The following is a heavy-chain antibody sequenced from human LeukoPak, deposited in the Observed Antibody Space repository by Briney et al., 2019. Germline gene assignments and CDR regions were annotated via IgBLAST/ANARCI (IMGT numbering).Heavy chain of an antibody. CDR3: ARDYRAVAGLN. CDR2: IYSGGGST. J-gene: IGHJ4*02. CDR1: GFTVSSNY. Sequence: GGSLRLSCAASGFTVSSNYMSWVRQAPGKGLEWVSVIYSGGGSTYYADSVKGRFTISRDNSKNTLYLQMNSLRAEDTAVYYCARDYRAVAGLNWGQGTLVTVSS. D-gene: IGHD6-19*01. V-gene: IGHV3-66*01.